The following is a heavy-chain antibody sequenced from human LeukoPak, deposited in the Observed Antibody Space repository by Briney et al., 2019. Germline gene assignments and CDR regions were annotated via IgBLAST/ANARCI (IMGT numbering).Heavy chain of an antibody. J-gene: IGHJ6*03. Sequence: PGGSLRLSCAASGFTFSSYSMNWVRQAPGKGLEWVSSISRSSDDIYYADSVKGRFTIFRDNAKNSLYLQMNSLRAEDTAVYYCTRVEVKNYYYYMDVWGKGTTVTVSS. CDR2: ISRSSDDI. D-gene: IGHD3-10*01. V-gene: IGHV3-21*01. CDR3: TRVEVKNYYYYMDV. CDR1: GFTFSSYS.